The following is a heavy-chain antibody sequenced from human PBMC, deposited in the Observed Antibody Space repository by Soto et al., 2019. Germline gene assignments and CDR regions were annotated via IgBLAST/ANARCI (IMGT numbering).Heavy chain of an antibody. CDR1: FTFSMYS. CDR3: TRDQGGSYDSWFDP. Sequence: EVQVVESGGGLVQPGGSLRLSCSFTFSMYSMNWVRQAPGKGLEWVASISSGGSYINYADSVKGRFTISRDSAKNSVSLQMNSLRVDDTAVYFCTRDQGGSYDSWFDPWGQGTLVTVSS. V-gene: IGHV3-21*01. J-gene: IGHJ5*02. D-gene: IGHD1-26*01. CDR2: ISSGGSYI.